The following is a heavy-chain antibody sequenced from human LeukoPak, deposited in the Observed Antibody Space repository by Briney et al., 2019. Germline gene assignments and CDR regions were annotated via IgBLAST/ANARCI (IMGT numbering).Heavy chain of an antibody. V-gene: IGHV1-8*03. D-gene: IGHD3-3*01. Sequence: GASVKVSCKASGYTFTSYDINWVRQATGQGLEWMGWMNPNSGNTGYAQKFQGRVTITRNTSISTAYMELSSLRSEDTAVYYCARGGDLYDFWSGYYNPRGQGTLVTVSS. CDR3: ARGGDLYDFWSGYYNP. J-gene: IGHJ5*02. CDR1: GYTFTSYD. CDR2: MNPNSGNT.